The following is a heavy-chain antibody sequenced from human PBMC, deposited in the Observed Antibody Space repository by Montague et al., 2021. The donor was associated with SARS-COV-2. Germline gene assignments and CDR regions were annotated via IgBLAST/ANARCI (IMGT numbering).Heavy chain of an antibody. CDR2: IYTSGST. CDR1: GGSISSYY. J-gene: IGHJ4*02. V-gene: IGHV4-4*07. CDR3: ARDSRDCSGCGGVFDY. Sequence: SETLSLTCTVSGGSISSYYWSWIRQPAGKGLEWIGRIYTSGSTNYNPSLTSRITMSVDTSKNQFSLKLSSVTAADTAMYYCARDSRDCSGCGGVFDYWGQGTLVTVSS. D-gene: IGHD2-15*01.